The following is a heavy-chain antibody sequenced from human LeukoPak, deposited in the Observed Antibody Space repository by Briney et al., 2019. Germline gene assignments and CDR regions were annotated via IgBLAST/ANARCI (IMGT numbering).Heavy chain of an antibody. J-gene: IGHJ6*03. CDR3: AADSSGYYLSNYMDV. Sequence: GASVKVSCKASGYTFTGYYMHWVRQAPGQGLEWMGWINPNSGGTNYAQKFQGRVTMTRDTSINTAYMELSRLRSDDTAVYYCAADSSGYYLSNYMDVWGKGTTVTVSS. V-gene: IGHV1-2*02. CDR2: INPNSGGT. D-gene: IGHD3-22*01. CDR1: GYTFTGYY.